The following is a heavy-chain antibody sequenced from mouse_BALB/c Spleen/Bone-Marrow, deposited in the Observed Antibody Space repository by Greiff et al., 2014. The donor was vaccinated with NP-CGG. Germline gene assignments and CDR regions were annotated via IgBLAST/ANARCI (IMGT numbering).Heavy chain of an antibody. CDR2: ITNGGGAT. CDR3: ARPRYPFYAMDS. Sequence: EVKLVEPGGGLVQPGGSLKLPCAASGFTFNSNTMSWVRQTPEKRLEWVAYITNGGGATYYLDTVKGRFTISRDSAKNTLYLQMSSLKSEDTAMYYCARPRYPFYAMDSWGQGTSVTVSS. J-gene: IGHJ4*01. CDR1: GFTFNSNT. V-gene: IGHV5-12-2*01. D-gene: IGHD2-14*01.